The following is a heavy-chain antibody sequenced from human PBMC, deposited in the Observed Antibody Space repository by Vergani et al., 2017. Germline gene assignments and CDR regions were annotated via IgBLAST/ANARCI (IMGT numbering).Heavy chain of an antibody. CDR1: GFTFSLSA. Sequence: QMQLVESGGGVVQPGGSLRLSCAASGFTFSLSAMHWVRLAPGRGLEWLAFIRSDSGERYHAHSVEGRVSISRDNSKNTLYLQMNSLRPDDSATYYCIKEGLFRMPTDIDFWGQGTLVTVSS. CDR3: IKEGLFRMPTDIDF. V-gene: IGHV3-30*02. J-gene: IGHJ4*02. D-gene: IGHD2-15*01. CDR2: IRSDSGER.